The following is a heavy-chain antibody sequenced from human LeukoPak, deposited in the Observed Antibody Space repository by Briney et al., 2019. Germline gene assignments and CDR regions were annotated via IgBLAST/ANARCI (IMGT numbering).Heavy chain of an antibody. CDR1: GFTFSTEA. Sequence: PGGSLRLSSAASGFTFSTEAMSCVRQAPGKGLEWVSGISDSGGTTYYADSVKGRFTISRDNSKNTLYLQMNSLRAEDTAVYYCAKHSYRVDSFTDYWGQGTLVTVSS. J-gene: IGHJ4*02. V-gene: IGHV3-23*01. CDR2: ISDSGGTT. CDR3: AKHSYRVDSFTDY. D-gene: IGHD5-12*01.